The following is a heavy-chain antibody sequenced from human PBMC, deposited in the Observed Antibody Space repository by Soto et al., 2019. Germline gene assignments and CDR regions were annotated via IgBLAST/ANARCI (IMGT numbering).Heavy chain of an antibody. V-gene: IGHV4-34*01. CDR1: GGSFGGYY. J-gene: IGHJ5*02. Sequence: SETLSLTCAVYGGSFGGYYWSWIRQPPGKGLEWIGEINHSGSTNYNPSLRSRVTMSIDTSRNQFSLELNSVTAADTAVYYCARSSHKESWFDPWGQGTLVTVSS. CDR2: INHSGST. D-gene: IGHD6-13*01. CDR3: ARSSHKESWFDP.